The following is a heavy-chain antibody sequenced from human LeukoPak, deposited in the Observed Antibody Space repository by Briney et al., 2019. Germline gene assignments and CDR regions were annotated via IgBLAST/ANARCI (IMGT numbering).Heavy chain of an antibody. J-gene: IGHJ4*02. V-gene: IGHV1-2*02. CDR1: GYTFTGYY. Sequence: ASVKVSCKASGYTFTGYYMHWVRQAPGQGLEWMGWINPNSGGTNYAQKFQGRVTMTRDMSISTAYMELSRLRSDDTAVYYCARVRQLLPSLYDYWGQGALVTVSS. CDR3: ARVRQLLPSLYDY. CDR2: INPNSGGT. D-gene: IGHD2-2*01.